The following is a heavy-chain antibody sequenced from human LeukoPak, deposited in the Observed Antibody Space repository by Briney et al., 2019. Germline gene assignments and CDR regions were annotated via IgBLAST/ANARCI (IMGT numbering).Heavy chain of an antibody. CDR2: IRSKANSYAT. CDR1: GFTFSGSA. V-gene: IGHV3-73*01. Sequence: GGSLRLSCAASGFTFSGSAMHWVRQASGKGLEWVGRIRSKANSYATAYAASVKGRFTISRDNSKNTLYLQMNSLRAEDTAVYYCARDHRGYSYGYGLYFDYWGQGTLVTVSS. J-gene: IGHJ4*02. D-gene: IGHD5-18*01. CDR3: ARDHRGYSYGYGLYFDY.